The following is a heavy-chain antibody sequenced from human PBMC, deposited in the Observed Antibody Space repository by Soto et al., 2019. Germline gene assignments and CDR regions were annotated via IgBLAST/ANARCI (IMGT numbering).Heavy chain of an antibody. CDR1: GFTLSDYY. CDR3: ARRTMGNYYYMDV. V-gene: IGHV3-11*01. CDR2: ISSSGTID. Sequence: QVQLVESGGGLVKPGGSLRLSCVASGFTLSDYYMSWIRQAPGKGLEWVSSISSSGTIDNYADSVKGRFTISRDNAKNSLFLQMNGLRAEDTAVYYCARRTMGNYYYMDVWGKGTTVTVSS. J-gene: IGHJ6*03. D-gene: IGHD3-10*01.